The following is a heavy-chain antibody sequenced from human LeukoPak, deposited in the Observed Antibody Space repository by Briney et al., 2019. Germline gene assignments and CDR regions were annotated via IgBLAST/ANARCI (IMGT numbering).Heavy chain of an antibody. CDR2: IYWNDDK. V-gene: IGHV2-5*01. J-gene: IGHJ5*02. CDR1: GFSLSTSGVG. CDR3: AHYYYDSSGYYYSDWFDP. D-gene: IGHD3-22*01. Sequence: SGPTLVNPTQTLTLTCTFSGFSLSTSGVGVGWIRQPPGKALEWLALIYWNDDKRYSPSLKSRLTITKDTSKNQVVLTVTNMDPVDTATYYCAHYYYDSSGYYYSDWFDPWGQGTLVTVSS.